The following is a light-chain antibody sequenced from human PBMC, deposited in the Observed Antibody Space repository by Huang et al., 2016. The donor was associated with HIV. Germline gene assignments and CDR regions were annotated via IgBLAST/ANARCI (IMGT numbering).Light chain of an antibody. J-gene: IGKJ3*01. Sequence: AIQMTQSPSSLSASVGDRVTITCRASQGIRNDLGWYQQKPGKAPKLLIYVASSLESGVPSRFSGSGSGTDFTLTISSLQPEDFATYYCLQDYNYPFTFGPGTKVDIK. V-gene: IGKV1-6*01. CDR3: LQDYNYPFT. CDR2: VAS. CDR1: QGIRND.